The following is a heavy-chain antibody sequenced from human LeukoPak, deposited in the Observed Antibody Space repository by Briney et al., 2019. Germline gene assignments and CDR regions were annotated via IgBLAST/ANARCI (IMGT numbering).Heavy chain of an antibody. D-gene: IGHD5-24*01. V-gene: IGHV3-48*01. J-gene: IGHJ4*02. CDR1: GFTFSSYA. Sequence: GGSLRLSCAASGFTFSSYAMNWVRQAPGKGLEWVSYISSSSSTIYYADSVKGRFTISRDNAKNSLYLQMNSLRAEDTAVYYCAREGGGYNNRGFDYWGQGTLVTVSS. CDR2: ISSSSSTI. CDR3: AREGGGYNNRGFDY.